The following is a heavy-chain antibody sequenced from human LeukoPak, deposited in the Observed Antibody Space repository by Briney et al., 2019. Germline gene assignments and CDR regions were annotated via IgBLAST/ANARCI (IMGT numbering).Heavy chain of an antibody. Sequence: ASVKVSCKASGYTFTNYYIHWVRQAPGQGLEWMGIINPSGGSTSYAQKLQGRVTMTTDTSTSTAYMELRSLRSDDTAVYYCARDHSYCSSTSCYSFPWFDPWGQGTLVTVSS. J-gene: IGHJ5*02. V-gene: IGHV1-46*01. D-gene: IGHD2-2*02. CDR2: INPSGGST. CDR3: ARDHSYCSSTSCYSFPWFDP. CDR1: GYTFTNYY.